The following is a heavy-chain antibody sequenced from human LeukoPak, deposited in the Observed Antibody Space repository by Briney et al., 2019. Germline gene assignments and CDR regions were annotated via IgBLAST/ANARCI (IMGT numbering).Heavy chain of an antibody. J-gene: IGHJ4*02. CDR2: IYYSGST. CDR1: GGSISSYY. CDR3: ARAAAAGSTYYFDY. D-gene: IGHD6-13*01. Sequence: SETLSLTCTVSGGSISSYYWSWIRQPPGKGLEWIGYIYYSGSTNYNPSLKSRVTISVDTSKNQFSLKLSSVTAADTAVYYCARAAAAGSTYYFDYWGQGTLDTVSS. V-gene: IGHV4-59*12.